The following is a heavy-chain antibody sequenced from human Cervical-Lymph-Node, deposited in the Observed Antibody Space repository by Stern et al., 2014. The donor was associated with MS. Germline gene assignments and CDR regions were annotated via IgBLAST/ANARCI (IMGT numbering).Heavy chain of an antibody. J-gene: IGHJ5*02. CDR1: GGTVSSHT. Sequence: QLVQSGAEVKNPGSSVKVSCKASGGTVSSHTISWVRQAPGQGLEWMGGIIPIFGTPNYALKFQGRVTITADKSTSTAYVELNSLRSDDSAVYYCAREVTMVGFDPWGQGTLVTVSS. CDR2: IIPIFGTP. CDR3: AREVTMVGFDP. V-gene: IGHV1-69*06. D-gene: IGHD3-10*02.